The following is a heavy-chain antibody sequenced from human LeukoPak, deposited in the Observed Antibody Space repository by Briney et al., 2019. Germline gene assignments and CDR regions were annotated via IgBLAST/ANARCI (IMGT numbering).Heavy chain of an antibody. CDR1: GGTFSSYA. CDR2: IIPIFGTA. J-gene: IGHJ3*02. V-gene: IGHV1-69*13. CDR3: AREGPRLGSHAFDI. D-gene: IGHD3-10*01. Sequence: ASVKVSCKASGGTFSSYAISWVRQAPGQGLEWMGGIIPIFGTANYAQKFQGRVTITADEFTSTAYMELSSLRSEDTAVYYCAREGPRLGSHAFDIWGQGTMVTVSS.